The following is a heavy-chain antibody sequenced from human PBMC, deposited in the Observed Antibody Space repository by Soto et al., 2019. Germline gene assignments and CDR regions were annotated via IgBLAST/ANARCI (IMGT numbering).Heavy chain of an antibody. V-gene: IGHV1-18*01. CDR3: ARGIRYWVVAATPSWYFDL. Sequence: ASVKVSCKASGYTFTSYGISWVRQAPGQGLEWMGWISAYNGNTNYAQKLQGRVTMTTDTSTSTAYMELRSLRSDDTAVYYCARGIRYWVVAATPSWYFDLWGRGTLVTVSS. J-gene: IGHJ2*01. D-gene: IGHD2-15*01. CDR1: GYTFTSYG. CDR2: ISAYNGNT.